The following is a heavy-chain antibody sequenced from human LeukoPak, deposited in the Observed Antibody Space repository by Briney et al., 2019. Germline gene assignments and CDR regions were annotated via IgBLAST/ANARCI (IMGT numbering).Heavy chain of an antibody. D-gene: IGHD4-17*01. V-gene: IGHV3-23*01. Sequence: GGSLRLSCAASGFSVSDYALVWVRQAPGRGLEWVAAIRGSDNYANYADAVEGRFTISRDNSKNTLYLQMNSLRAEDTAIYYCGRDPNGDYVGAFEFWGQGTMVTVSS. J-gene: IGHJ3*01. CDR2: IRGSDNYA. CDR1: GFSVSDYA. CDR3: GRDPNGDYVGAFEF.